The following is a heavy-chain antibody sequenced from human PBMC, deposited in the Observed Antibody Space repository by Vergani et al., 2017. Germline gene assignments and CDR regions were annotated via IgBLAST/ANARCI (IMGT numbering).Heavy chain of an antibody. CDR2: IYYSGST. Sequence: QVQLQESGPGLVKPSQTLSLTCTVSGGSISSGGYYWSWIRQHPGKGLEWIGYIYYSGSTYYNPALKSRVTISVDTSKNQFSLKLSAVTAADTAVYYCARDQGRTNSLYGMDVWGQGTTVTVSS. V-gene: IGHV4-31*03. D-gene: IGHD4-23*01. J-gene: IGHJ6*02. CDR3: ARDQGRTNSLYGMDV. CDR1: GGSISSGGYY.